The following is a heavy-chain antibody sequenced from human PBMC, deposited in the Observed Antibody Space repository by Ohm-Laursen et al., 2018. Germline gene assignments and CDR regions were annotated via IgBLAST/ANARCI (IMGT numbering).Heavy chain of an antibody. CDR2: MNPNSGNT. J-gene: IGHJ4*02. D-gene: IGHD5-18*01. CDR1: GYTFTSYD. CDR3: AREAKSYGYVFVY. V-gene: IGHV1-8*01. Sequence: ASVKVSCKASGYTFTSYDINWVRQATGQGLEWMGWMNPNSGNTGYAQKFQGRVTMTRNTSISTAYMELSSLRSEDTAVYYCAREAKSYGYVFVYWGQGILVTVSS.